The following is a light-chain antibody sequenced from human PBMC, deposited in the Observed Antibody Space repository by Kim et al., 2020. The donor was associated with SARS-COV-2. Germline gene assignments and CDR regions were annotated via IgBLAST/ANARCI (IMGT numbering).Light chain of an antibody. CDR2: DVN. V-gene: IGLV2-23*02. Sequence: QSALTQPASVSGSPGQSITISCTGTSSDIGSYNLVSWYQQHPGKAPKFIIYDVNKRPSGISTRFSGSKSGNTAFLTLSGLQAEDEADYYCSSYAGSITLFGGGTQLTVL. CDR1: SSDIGSYNL. J-gene: IGLJ3*02. CDR3: SSYAGSITL.